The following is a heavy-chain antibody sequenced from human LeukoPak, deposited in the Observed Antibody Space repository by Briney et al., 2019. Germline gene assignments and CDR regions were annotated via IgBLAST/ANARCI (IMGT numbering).Heavy chain of an antibody. V-gene: IGHV1-69*13. J-gene: IGHJ4*02. Sequence: SVKVSCKASGGTFSSYAISWVRQAPGQGLEWMGGIIPIFGTANYAQKFQGRVTITADESTSTAYMELSSLRSEDTAVYYCARGFRAYCSGGSCYGVYYWGQGTLVTVSS. D-gene: IGHD2-15*01. CDR2: IIPIFGTA. CDR3: ARGFRAYCSGGSCYGVYY. CDR1: GGTFSSYA.